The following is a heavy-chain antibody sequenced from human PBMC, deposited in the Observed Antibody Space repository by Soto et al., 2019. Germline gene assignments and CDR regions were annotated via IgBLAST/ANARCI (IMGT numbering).Heavy chain of an antibody. D-gene: IGHD3-3*02. CDR2: IYYSRGST. Sequence: QVQLQESGPGLVKPSETLSLTCTVSGASISSGSYYWNWIRQHPGKGLEWIGYIYYSRGSTDYDPSLKSRVIISADISKNQFSLKLSSVTAADTAVYYCARGGLAWVFDYWGQGTLVTVSS. V-gene: IGHV4-31*03. CDR1: GASISSGSYY. CDR3: ARGGLAWVFDY. J-gene: IGHJ4*02.